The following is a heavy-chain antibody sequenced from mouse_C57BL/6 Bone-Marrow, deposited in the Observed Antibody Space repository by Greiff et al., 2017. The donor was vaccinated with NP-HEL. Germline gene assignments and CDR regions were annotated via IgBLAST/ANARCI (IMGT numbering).Heavy chain of an antibody. D-gene: IGHD1-1*01. CDR1: GYAFSSSW. CDR3: ASYYGSSDY. V-gene: IGHV1-82*01. Sequence: QVQLQQSGPELVKPGASVKISCKASGYAFSSSWMNWVKQRPGKGLEWIGRIYPGDGDSNYNGKFKGKATLTADKSSSTAYMQLSSLTSEDSAVYFCASYYGSSDYWGQGTTLTVSS. CDR2: IYPGDGDS. J-gene: IGHJ2*01.